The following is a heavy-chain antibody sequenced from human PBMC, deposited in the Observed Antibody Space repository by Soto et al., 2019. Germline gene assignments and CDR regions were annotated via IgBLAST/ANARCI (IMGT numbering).Heavy chain of an antibody. CDR2: ISSSSSYI. CDR1: GFTFSSYS. D-gene: IGHD3-3*01. Sequence: GGSLRLSCAASGFTFSSYSMNWVRQAPGKGLEWVSSISSSSSYIYYADSVKGRFTISRDNAKNSLYLQMNSLRAEDTAVYYCARDQSRYDFADYWGQGTLVTVSS. V-gene: IGHV3-21*01. J-gene: IGHJ4*02. CDR3: ARDQSRYDFADY.